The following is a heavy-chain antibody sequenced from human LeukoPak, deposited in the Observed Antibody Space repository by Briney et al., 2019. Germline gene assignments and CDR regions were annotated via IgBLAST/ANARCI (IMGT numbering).Heavy chain of an antibody. D-gene: IGHD5-24*01. CDR2: IYHSGST. Sequence: SETLSLTCTVSGYSNSSGYYWGWIRQPPGKGLEWIGSIYHSGSTYYNPSLKSRVTISVDTSKNQFSLKLSSVTAADTAVYYCARVGMVARDGYNYRKYFDYWGQGTLVTVSS. CDR3: ARVGMVARDGYNYRKYFDY. J-gene: IGHJ4*02. V-gene: IGHV4-38-2*02. CDR1: GYSNSSGYY.